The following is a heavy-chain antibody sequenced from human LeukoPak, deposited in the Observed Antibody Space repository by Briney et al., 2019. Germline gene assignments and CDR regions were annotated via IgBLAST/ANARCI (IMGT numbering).Heavy chain of an antibody. V-gene: IGHV1-8*02. CDR3: ARALRYCSTTSCQYYFDY. D-gene: IGHD2-2*01. Sequence: ASVKVSCKASGYTFTSYGISWVRQAPGQGLEWMGWMNPNSGNTGYAQKFQGRVTITRNTSISTAYMELSSLKSEDTAVYYCARALRYCSTTSCQYYFDYWGQGTLVTVSS. CDR1: GYTFTSYG. J-gene: IGHJ4*02. CDR2: MNPNSGNT.